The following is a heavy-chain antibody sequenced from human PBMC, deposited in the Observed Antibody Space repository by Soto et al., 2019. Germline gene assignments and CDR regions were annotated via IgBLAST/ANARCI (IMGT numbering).Heavy chain of an antibody. D-gene: IGHD6-19*01. Sequence: QMQLVQSGPEVKKPGTSVKFSCKASGFTFTSSAVQWVRQARGQRLEWIGWIVVGSGNTNYAQKFQERVTITRDMSTSTAYMELSSLRSEDTAVYYCAADNVREWLVLSWGQGTLVTVSS. J-gene: IGHJ4*02. CDR1: GFTFTSSA. CDR3: AADNVREWLVLS. V-gene: IGHV1-58*01. CDR2: IVVGSGNT.